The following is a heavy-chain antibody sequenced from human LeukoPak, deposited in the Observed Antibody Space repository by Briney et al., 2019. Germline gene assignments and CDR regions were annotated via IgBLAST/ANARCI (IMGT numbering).Heavy chain of an antibody. V-gene: IGHV3-48*03. CDR1: GFTFSSYE. D-gene: IGHD3-10*01. CDR3: AKDQYSGLGSYSWGAFDF. Sequence: PGGSLRLSCAASGFTFSSYEMNWVRQAPGKGLEGVSYISSSGSTIYYADSVKGRFTISRDNAKNSLYLQMNSLRAEDTAVYYCAKDQYSGLGSYSWGAFDFWGQGTLVTVSS. CDR2: ISSSGSTI. J-gene: IGHJ4*02.